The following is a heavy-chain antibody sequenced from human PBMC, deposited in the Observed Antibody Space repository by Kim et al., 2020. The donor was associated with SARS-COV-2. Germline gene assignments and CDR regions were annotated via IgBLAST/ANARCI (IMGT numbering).Heavy chain of an antibody. V-gene: IGHV3-72*01. CDR3: ARDENGPTVGFDL. D-gene: IGHD2-8*01. Sequence: GGSLRLSCVASGFSFSDYFMDWVRQAPGKGLEWVGRIRSKKRGYTTEYVASVKDRFTVSGDDSKNELYLQMNSLKTEDTAVYYCARDENGPTVGFDLWGQGTMVTVSS. J-gene: IGHJ3*01. CDR1: GFSFSDYF. CDR2: IRSKKRGYTT.